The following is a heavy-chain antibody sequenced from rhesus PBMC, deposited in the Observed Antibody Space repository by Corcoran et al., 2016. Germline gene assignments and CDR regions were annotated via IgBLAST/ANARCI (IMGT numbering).Heavy chain of an antibody. D-gene: IGHD3-28*01. CDR3: ARRPYYYDSGYFY. Sequence: QVQLQESGPGLVKPSETLSLTCAVSGYSISSGYYWGWIRQPPGKGLEYIGYISGSSGSTYYNPSLKSRVTLSKDTSKNQFSLKLGSVTAADTAVYYCARRPYYYDSGYFYWGQGVLVTVSS. V-gene: IGHV4-99*01. CDR2: ISGSSGST. J-gene: IGHJ4*01. CDR1: GYSISSGYY.